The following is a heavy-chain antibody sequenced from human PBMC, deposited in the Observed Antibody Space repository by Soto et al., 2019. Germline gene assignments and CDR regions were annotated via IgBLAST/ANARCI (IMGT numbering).Heavy chain of an antibody. D-gene: IGHD3-22*01. Sequence: EVQLLESGGGLVQPGGSLRLSCAASGFTFSSYAMSWVRQAPGKGLEWVSAISGSGGSTYYADSVKGRFTISRDNSKNALDQQLNSLRAEDTAVYYCGKHLYYYDRSCYHPTQYYFDYLGQGTLVTVSS. J-gene: IGHJ4*02. V-gene: IGHV3-23*01. CDR3: GKHLYYYDRSCYHPTQYYFDY. CDR2: ISGSGGST. CDR1: GFTFSSYA.